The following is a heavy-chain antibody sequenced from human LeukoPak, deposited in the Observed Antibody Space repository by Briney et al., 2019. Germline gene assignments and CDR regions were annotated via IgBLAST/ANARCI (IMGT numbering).Heavy chain of an antibody. Sequence: SGGSLRLSCAASGFTFSSYWMHWVRQVPGKGLEWVSGISWNSGSIGYADSVKGRFTISRDNAKNSLYLQMNSLRAEDTALYYCAKDSGTKAGVAFDIWGQGTMVTVSS. J-gene: IGHJ3*02. D-gene: IGHD2-15*01. CDR2: ISWNSGSI. CDR3: AKDSGTKAGVAFDI. CDR1: GFTFSSYW. V-gene: IGHV3-9*01.